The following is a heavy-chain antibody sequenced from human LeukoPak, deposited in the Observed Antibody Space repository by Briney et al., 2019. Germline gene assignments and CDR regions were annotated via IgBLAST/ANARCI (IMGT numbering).Heavy chain of an antibody. J-gene: IGHJ6*02. Sequence: SETLSLTCTVSDVSISSGGYYWSCIRQHPGKGLEWIGYIYYSRSTYYGPSIYSRVTMSVDTTKNQFSMKLSSVTAADTAVYYCARDHHPQKWPPRLYYGMDVWGQGTTVTVSS. CDR2: IYYSRST. CDR3: ARDHHPQKWPPRLYYGMDV. CDR1: DVSISSGGYY. D-gene: IGHD5-12*01. V-gene: IGHV4-31*03.